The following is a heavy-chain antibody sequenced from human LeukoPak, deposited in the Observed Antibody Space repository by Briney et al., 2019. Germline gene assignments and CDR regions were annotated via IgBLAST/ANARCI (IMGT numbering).Heavy chain of an antibody. V-gene: IGHV4-34*01. CDR1: GGSFSGNY. CDR2: INHSGST. D-gene: IGHD2-15*01. Sequence: SETLSLTCAVYGGSFSGNYWSWIRQPPGKGLEWIGEINHSGSTNYNPSLKSRVTISVDTSKNQFSLKLSSVTAAETAVYYCARGGNCSGGSCYSFNYMDVWGKGTTVTVSS. J-gene: IGHJ6*03. CDR3: ARGGNCSGGSCYSFNYMDV.